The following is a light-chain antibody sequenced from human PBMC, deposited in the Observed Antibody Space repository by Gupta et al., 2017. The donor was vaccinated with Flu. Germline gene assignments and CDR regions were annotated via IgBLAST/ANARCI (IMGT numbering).Light chain of an antibody. CDR3: GSYASSSALV. V-gene: IGLV2-14*01. Sequence: QSPLTQPAYVSGSPGQSITICCTGTSSYVGAYNYVAWYQQHPGKAPKLIVYEVTYRPSGVSSRFSGSRSGITASLTISGRQAEEEADYYCGSYASSSALVFGGGTKLTVL. CDR1: SSYVGAYNY. J-gene: IGLJ3*02. CDR2: EVT.